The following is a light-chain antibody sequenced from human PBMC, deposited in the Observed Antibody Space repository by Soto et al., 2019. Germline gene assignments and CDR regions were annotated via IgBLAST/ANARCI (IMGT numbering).Light chain of an antibody. Sequence: QSVLTQPASVSGSPGQSISISCTGTSSDVGAYNYISCYQQHPGKAPKLIIYDVSNRPSGVSSRFSGSKSGNTASLPISGLQAEDGADYYCSAYTITSPYVFGTGTKVTVL. CDR1: SSDVGAYNY. CDR2: DVS. CDR3: SAYTITSPYV. J-gene: IGLJ1*01. V-gene: IGLV2-14*03.